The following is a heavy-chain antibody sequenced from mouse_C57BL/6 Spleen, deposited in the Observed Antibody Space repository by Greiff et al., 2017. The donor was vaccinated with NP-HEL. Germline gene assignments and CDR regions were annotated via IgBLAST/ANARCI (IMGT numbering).Heavy chain of an antibody. CDR2: ISGGGGNT. Sequence: EVQRVESGGGLVKPGGSLKLSCAASGFTFSSYTMSWVRQTPEKRLEWVATISGGGGNTYYPDSVKGRFTISRDNAKNTLYLQMSSLRSEDTALYYCARHHYYGSSYGFAYWGQGTLVTVSA. CDR3: ARHHYYGSSYGFAY. CDR1: GFTFSSYT. J-gene: IGHJ3*01. V-gene: IGHV5-9*01. D-gene: IGHD1-1*01.